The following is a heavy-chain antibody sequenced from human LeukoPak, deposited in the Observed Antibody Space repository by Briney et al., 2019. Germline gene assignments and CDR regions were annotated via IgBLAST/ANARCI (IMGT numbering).Heavy chain of an antibody. CDR2: MNPNRGNT. J-gene: IGHJ3*02. V-gene: IGHV1-8*01. CDR3: ARANIDSDAFDI. Sequence: GASVSVFYRASGYTFTIYDIKWVRQARGQGREGMGWMNPNRGNTGYAQKFQGRVNMTRNTSISTAYMELSSLRSEDTAVYYCARANIDSDAFDIWGQGTMVTVSS. D-gene: IGHD3-9*01. CDR1: GYTFTIYD.